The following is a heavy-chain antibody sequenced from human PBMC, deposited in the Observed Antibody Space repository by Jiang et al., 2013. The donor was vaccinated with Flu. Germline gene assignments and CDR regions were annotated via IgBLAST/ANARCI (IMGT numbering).Heavy chain of an antibody. CDR2: TYYRSTWLY. CDR3: ARYYDATGGYLDY. CDR1: GDSVSSNSAG. Sequence: SQTLSLTCVISGDSVSSNSAGWYWFRQSPSRGLEWLGRTYYRSTWLYDYALSVKSRITINPDTSKNQFSLQLNSVTPEDTAVYYCARYYDATGGYLDYWGQGTLVTVSS. D-gene: IGHD4/OR15-4a*01. J-gene: IGHJ4*02. V-gene: IGHV6-1*01.